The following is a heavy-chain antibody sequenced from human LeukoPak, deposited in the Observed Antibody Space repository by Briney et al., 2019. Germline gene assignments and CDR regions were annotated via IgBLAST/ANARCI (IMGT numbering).Heavy chain of an antibody. D-gene: IGHD5-18*01. J-gene: IGHJ4*02. V-gene: IGHV4-39*01. CDR1: GGSISGSSYH. CDR2: INYSWHT. CDR3: APTYSYTRGGYDY. Sequence: PSETLSLTCTVSGGSISGSSYHWGWIRQPPGKGLEWIGSINYSWHTYYNPSLESRVTISVDSSKNQFFLKVTSVTAADTALYYCAPTYSYTRGGYDYWGPGTLVTVSS.